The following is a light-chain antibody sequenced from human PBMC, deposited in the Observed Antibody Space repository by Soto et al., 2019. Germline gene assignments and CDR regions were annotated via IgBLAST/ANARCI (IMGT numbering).Light chain of an antibody. Sequence: QSALTQPASVSGSPGQSITISCTGTSSDVGGYNYVSWYQQHPGKAPKLMIYDVRNRPSGVSNRFSGSKSVNTASLTISGLQAEDEADYYCSSYTPISTYVCGTGTKLPVL. V-gene: IGLV2-14*03. J-gene: IGLJ1*01. CDR1: SSDVGGYNY. CDR3: SSYTPISTYV. CDR2: DVR.